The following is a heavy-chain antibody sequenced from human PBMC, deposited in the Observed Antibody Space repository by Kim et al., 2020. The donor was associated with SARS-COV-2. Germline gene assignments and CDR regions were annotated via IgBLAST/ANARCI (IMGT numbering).Heavy chain of an antibody. CDR1: GGSISSGDYY. Sequence: SETLSLTCTVSGGSISSGDYYWSWIRQPPGKGLEWIGYIYYSGSTYYNPSLKSRVTISVDTSKNQFSLKLSSVTAADTAVYYCARGGSSWSSKGYYFDYWGQGTLVTVSS. CDR2: IYYSGST. CDR3: ARGGSSWSSKGYYFDY. D-gene: IGHD6-13*01. J-gene: IGHJ4*02. V-gene: IGHV4-30-4*01.